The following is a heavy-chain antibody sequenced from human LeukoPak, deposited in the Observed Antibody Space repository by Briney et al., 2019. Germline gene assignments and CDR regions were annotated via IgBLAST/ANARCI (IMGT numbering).Heavy chain of an antibody. Sequence: ASVKVSCKASGGTFSSYAISWVRQAPGQGLEWMGGIIPIFGTANYAQKFQGRVTITADESTSTAYMELSSLRSEDTAVYYCARAAGYSYGYRRGEEYYFDYWGQGTLVTVSS. CDR2: IIPIFGTA. J-gene: IGHJ4*02. D-gene: IGHD5-18*01. CDR3: ARAAGYSYGYRRGEEYYFDY. V-gene: IGHV1-69*13. CDR1: GGTFSSYA.